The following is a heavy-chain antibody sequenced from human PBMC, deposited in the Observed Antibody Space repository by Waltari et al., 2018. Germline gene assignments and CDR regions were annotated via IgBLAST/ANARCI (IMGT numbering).Heavy chain of an antibody. D-gene: IGHD6-13*01. CDR1: GGSISSSSYY. J-gene: IGHJ3*02. CDR2: CYYRGST. CDR3: ARDFRIAAAGTYAFDI. V-gene: IGHV4-39*07. Sequence: QLQLQESGPGLVKPSETLSLTCTVSGGSISSSSYYWGWIRQPPGKGLEWNGRCYYRGSTYYNPTLKGRVTISVDTSKNQFSLKLSSVTAADTAVYYCARDFRIAAAGTYAFDIWGQGTMVTVSS.